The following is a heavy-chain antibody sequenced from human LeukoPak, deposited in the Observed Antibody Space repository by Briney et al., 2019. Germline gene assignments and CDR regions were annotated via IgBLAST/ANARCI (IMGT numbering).Heavy chain of an antibody. Sequence: ASVKVSCKVSGYTLTELSMHWVRQAPGKGLEWMGGFDPEDGETIYAQKFQGRVTMTEDTSTDTAYMELSSLRSDDTAVYYCASGYYDSSGYYAWGQGTLVTVSS. CDR3: ASGYYDSSGYYA. D-gene: IGHD3-22*01. CDR2: FDPEDGET. CDR1: GYTLTELS. V-gene: IGHV1-24*01. J-gene: IGHJ4*02.